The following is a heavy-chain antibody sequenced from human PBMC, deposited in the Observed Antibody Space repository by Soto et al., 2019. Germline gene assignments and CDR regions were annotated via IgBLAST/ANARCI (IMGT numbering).Heavy chain of an antibody. D-gene: IGHD6-13*01. CDR3: AREWYTTHIAAAGSHGFFDY. Sequence: SAGKVSCTASGGTFGTYAVSWGPQAPGRGLEWMGGIIPIFGTANYAQKFQGRVTITADESTSTAYMELSSLRSEDTAVYYCAREWYTTHIAAAGSHGFFDYWGQRSLVTVS. CDR1: GGTFGTYA. V-gene: IGHV1-69*13. CDR2: IIPIFGTA. J-gene: IGHJ4*02.